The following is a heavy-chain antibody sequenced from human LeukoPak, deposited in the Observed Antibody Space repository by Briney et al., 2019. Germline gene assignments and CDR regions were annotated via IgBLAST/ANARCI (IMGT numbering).Heavy chain of an antibody. CDR3: ARDRERGYSYGYEPNWFDP. CDR2: INPNSGGT. V-gene: IGHV1-2*02. D-gene: IGHD5-18*01. Sequence: GASVTVSCKASGYTFTGYYMHWVRQAPGQGLEWMGWINPNSGGTNYAQKFQGRVTMTRDTSISTAYMELSRLRSDDTAVYYCARDRERGYSYGYEPNWFDPWGQGTLVTVSS. J-gene: IGHJ5*02. CDR1: GYTFTGYY.